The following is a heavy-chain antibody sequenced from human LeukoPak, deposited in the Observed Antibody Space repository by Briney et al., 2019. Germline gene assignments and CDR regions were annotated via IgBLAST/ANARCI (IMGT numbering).Heavy chain of an antibody. CDR3: ASAYYYDSSGHPIPFDY. J-gene: IGHJ4*02. D-gene: IGHD3-22*01. CDR2: IYSGGST. Sequence: PGGSLRLSCAASGFTVSSNYVSWVRQAPGKGLEWVSVIYSGGSTYYADSVKGRFTISRDNSKNTLYLQMNSLRAEDTAVYYCASAYYYDSSGHPIPFDYWGQGTLVTVSS. V-gene: IGHV3-66*01. CDR1: GFTVSSNY.